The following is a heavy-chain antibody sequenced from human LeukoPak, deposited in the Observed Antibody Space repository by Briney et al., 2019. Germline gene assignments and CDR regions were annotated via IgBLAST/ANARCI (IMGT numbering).Heavy chain of an antibody. D-gene: IGHD3-10*01. CDR3: ARDRLSEFYYGSGSYYNAGSYWFDP. J-gene: IGHJ5*02. Sequence: PSETLSLTCAVSGGSISSYYWICIRQPAGKGLEWIGRIYTSGSTNYNPPLKSRVTMSVDTSKTQFSLKLSSVTAADTAVYYCARDRLSEFYYGSGSYYNAGSYWFDPWGQGTLVTVSS. V-gene: IGHV4-4*07. CDR2: IYTSGST. CDR1: GGSISSYY.